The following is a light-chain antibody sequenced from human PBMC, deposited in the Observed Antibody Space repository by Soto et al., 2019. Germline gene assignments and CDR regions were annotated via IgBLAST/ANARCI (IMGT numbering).Light chain of an antibody. CDR3: CSYTSTSTHV. J-gene: IGLJ1*01. CDR1: SSDVGGYNY. V-gene: IGLV2-14*01. CDR2: EVS. Sequence: QSALTQPASVSGSPAQSITISCTGTSSDVGGYNYVSWYQHHPGKAPKLIIYEVSYRPPGGPICFSGAKPGNTASLTIARPQADDESDYYCCSYTSTSTHVVGSGTKVTVL.